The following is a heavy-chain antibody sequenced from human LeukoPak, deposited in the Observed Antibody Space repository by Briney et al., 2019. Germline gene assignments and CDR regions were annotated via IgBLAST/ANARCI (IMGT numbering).Heavy chain of an antibody. CDR2: MNPNSGNT. V-gene: IGHV1-8*01. Sequence: ASVKVSCKASGYTFTSYDINWVRQTTGQGLEWMGWMNPNSGNTGSAQRFQGRVTMTRDTSRSTAYMELRSLTSEDTAVYYCARGPLVRLPSSFDPWGQGTLVTVSS. D-gene: IGHD3-16*02. J-gene: IGHJ5*02. CDR3: ARGPLVRLPSSFDP. CDR1: GYTFTSYD.